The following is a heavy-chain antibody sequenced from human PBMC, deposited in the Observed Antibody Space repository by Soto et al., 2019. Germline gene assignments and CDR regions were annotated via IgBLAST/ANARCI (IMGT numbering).Heavy chain of an antibody. Sequence: QVQLQESGPGLVKPSQTLSLTCTVSGGSISSGDYYWSWIRQPPGKGLEWIGYIYYSGSTYYNPSLRSRVTISVDTSKNQFSLKLSSVTAADTAVYYCARDDDSSGYPLQHWGQGTLVTVSS. D-gene: IGHD3-22*01. CDR2: IYYSGST. V-gene: IGHV4-30-4*01. CDR3: ARDDDSSGYPLQH. CDR1: GGSISSGDYY. J-gene: IGHJ1*01.